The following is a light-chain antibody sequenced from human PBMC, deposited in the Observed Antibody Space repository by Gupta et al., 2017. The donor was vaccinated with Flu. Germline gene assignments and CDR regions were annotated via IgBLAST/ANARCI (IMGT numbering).Light chain of an antibody. Sequence: SITTSCTGSNSAGGDYNYGSWYQHHPDNAHKLIIFEVNNRPSGVSTRFSGSKSGNTAALTIAGLQAEDDDHYYCSSYTGSSTLFGGGTKLTVL. CDR2: EVN. CDR3: SSYTGSSTL. CDR1: NSAGGDYNY. J-gene: IGLJ2*01. V-gene: IGLV2-14*01.